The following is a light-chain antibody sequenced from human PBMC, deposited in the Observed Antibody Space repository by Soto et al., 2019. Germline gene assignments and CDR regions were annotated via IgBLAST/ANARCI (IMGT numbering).Light chain of an antibody. J-gene: IGKJ2*01. Sequence: IGLPQSPGPLSLSPGERAPLSCRASPSVSLVSLAWSPHNPGQAPSLLLYAASSRATGIPDRFSGSGSGTDFPLTISRLEPEDFALYYWQYYGNSPPYTFGQGPKLEIK. V-gene: IGKV3-20*01. CDR3: QYYGNSPPYT. CDR1: PSVSLVS. CDR2: AAS.